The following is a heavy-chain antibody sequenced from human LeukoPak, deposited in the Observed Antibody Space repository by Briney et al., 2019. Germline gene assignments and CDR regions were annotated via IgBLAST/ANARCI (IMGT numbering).Heavy chain of an antibody. Sequence: QPGGSLRLSCAAFGFTVSSSYMSWVRQALGKGLEWVSVIYSGGSTYYADSVKGRFTISRDNSKNTLYLQMNSLRAEDTAVYYCARDAFDIWGQGTMVTVSS. V-gene: IGHV3-53*01. CDR2: IYSGGST. J-gene: IGHJ3*02. CDR3: ARDAFDI. CDR1: GFTVSSSY.